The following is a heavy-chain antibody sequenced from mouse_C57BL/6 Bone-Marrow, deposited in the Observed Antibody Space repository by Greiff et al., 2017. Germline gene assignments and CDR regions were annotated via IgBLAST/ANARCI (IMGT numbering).Heavy chain of an antibody. D-gene: IGHD2-3*01. V-gene: IGHV5-9-1*02. J-gene: IGHJ1*03. CDR2: ISSGGDYI. CDR1: GFTFSSYA. CDR3: TRRIDGYYGYFDV. Sequence: EVKLVESGEGLVKPGGSLKLSCAASGFTFSSYAMSWVRQTPEKRLEWVAYISSGGDYIYYADTVKGRFTISRDNARNTLYLQMSSLKSEDTAMYYCTRRIDGYYGYFDVWGTGTTVTVSS.